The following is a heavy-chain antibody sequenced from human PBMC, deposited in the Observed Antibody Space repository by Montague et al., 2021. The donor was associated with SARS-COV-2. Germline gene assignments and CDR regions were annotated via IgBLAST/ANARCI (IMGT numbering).Heavy chain of an antibody. CDR1: GFSLSTSGMC. Sequence: PALVKPTQTLTLTCTFSGFSLSTSGMCVSWIRQPPGKALEWLARIDWDDDKYYSTSLKTRLTISKDTSKNQVVLTMTNMAPVDTATYYCARMAAEQQLALGGGYYYYGMDVWGQGTTVTVSS. J-gene: IGHJ6*02. D-gene: IGHD6-13*01. CDR2: IDWDDDK. CDR3: ARMAAEQQLALGGGYYYYGMDV. V-gene: IGHV2-70*11.